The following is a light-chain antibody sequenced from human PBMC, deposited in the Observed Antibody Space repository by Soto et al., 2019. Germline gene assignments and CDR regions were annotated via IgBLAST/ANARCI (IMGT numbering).Light chain of an antibody. CDR3: RSYEGRDIWV. V-gene: IGLV2-8*01. CDR2: EVT. J-gene: IGLJ3*02. Sequence: QSVLTQPPSASGARGQSVTISCTGTSVDINYVSWFQQDPGKAPKRIICEVTKRPSGVPDRFSGSLPGNTASLTVSGLQDEDEADYYCRSYEGRDIWVFGGGTKVTVL. CDR1: SVDINY.